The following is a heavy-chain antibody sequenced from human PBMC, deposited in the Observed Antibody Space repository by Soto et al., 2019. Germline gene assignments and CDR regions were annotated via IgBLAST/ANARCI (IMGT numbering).Heavy chain of an antibody. J-gene: IGHJ5*02. V-gene: IGHV1-24*01. Sequence: ASVKVSCKVSGYTLTELSMHWVRQAPGKGLEWMGGFDPEDGETIYAQKFQGRVTMTEDTSTDTAYMELSSLRSEDTAVYYCATLGSSSWRIWFDPWGQGTLVTVSS. CDR2: FDPEDGET. D-gene: IGHD6-13*01. CDR3: ATLGSSSWRIWFDP. CDR1: GYTLTELS.